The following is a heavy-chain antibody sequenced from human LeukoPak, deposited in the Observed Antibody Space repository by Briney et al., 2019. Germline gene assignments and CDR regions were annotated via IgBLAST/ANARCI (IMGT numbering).Heavy chain of an antibody. CDR3: ASEYCSGGSCYLSSDY. Sequence: GGSLRLSCAASGFTFSSYSMNWVRQAPGKGLAWVSSISSSSSYIYYADSVKVRFTISRDNAKNSLYLQMNSLRAEDTAVYYCASEYCSGGSCYLSSDYWGQGTLVTVSS. CDR1: GFTFSSYS. V-gene: IGHV3-21*01. J-gene: IGHJ4*02. D-gene: IGHD2-15*01. CDR2: ISSSSSYI.